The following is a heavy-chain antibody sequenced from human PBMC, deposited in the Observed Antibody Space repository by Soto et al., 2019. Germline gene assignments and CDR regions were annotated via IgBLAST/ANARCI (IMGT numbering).Heavy chain of an antibody. V-gene: IGHV3-23*01. CDR2: ISGSGGST. J-gene: IGHJ6*03. Sequence: GGSLRLSCAASGFTFSSYAMSWVRQAPGKGLEWVSAISGSGGSTYYADSVKGRFTISRDNSKNTPYLQMNSLRAEDTAVYYCAKWNYDFWSGYSGSDYMDVWGKGTTVTVSS. CDR1: GFTFSSYA. D-gene: IGHD3-3*01. CDR3: AKWNYDFWSGYSGSDYMDV.